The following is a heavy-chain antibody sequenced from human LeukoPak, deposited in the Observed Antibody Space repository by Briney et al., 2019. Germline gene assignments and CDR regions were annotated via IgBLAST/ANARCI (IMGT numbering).Heavy chain of an antibody. J-gene: IGHJ4*02. CDR1: GGTFSSYA. V-gene: IGHV1-69*13. Sequence: SVKVSCKAAGGTFSSYAISWVRQAPGQGLEWMGGIIPIFGTANYAQKFQGRVTITADESTSTAYMELSSLRSEDTAVYYCARDRAYTHTAMVFYYFDYWGQGTLVTVSS. D-gene: IGHD5-18*01. CDR3: ARDRAYTHTAMVFYYFDY. CDR2: IIPIFGTA.